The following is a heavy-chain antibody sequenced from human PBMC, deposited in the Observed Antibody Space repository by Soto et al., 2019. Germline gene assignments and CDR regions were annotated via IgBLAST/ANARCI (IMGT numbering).Heavy chain of an antibody. CDR1: GGSISSGGYY. Sequence: QVQLQESGPGLVKPSQTLSLTCTVSGGSISSGGYYWSWIRQHPGKGLEWIGYIYYSGSTYYNPSLKSRVTISVDTSKNQFSLKLSSVTAADTAVYYCARDNVYGSGSYPEEGAFDIWGQGTMVTVSS. V-gene: IGHV4-31*03. D-gene: IGHD3-10*01. CDR2: IYYSGST. CDR3: ARDNVYGSGSYPEEGAFDI. J-gene: IGHJ3*02.